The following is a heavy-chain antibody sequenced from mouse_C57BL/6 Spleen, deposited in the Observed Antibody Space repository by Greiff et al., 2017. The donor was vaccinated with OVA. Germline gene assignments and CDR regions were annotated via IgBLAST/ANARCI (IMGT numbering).Heavy chain of an antibody. D-gene: IGHD1-1*01. CDR2: IWRGGST. V-gene: IGHV2-5*01. CDR1: GFSLTSYG. Sequence: LVESGPGLVQPSPSLSITCTVSGFSLTSYGVHWVRQSPGKGLEWLGVIWRGGSTDYNAAFMSRLSITKDNSKSQVFFKMNSLQADDTAIYYCAKTVVDFFYAMDYWGQGTSVTVSS. CDR3: AKTVVDFFYAMDY. J-gene: IGHJ4*01.